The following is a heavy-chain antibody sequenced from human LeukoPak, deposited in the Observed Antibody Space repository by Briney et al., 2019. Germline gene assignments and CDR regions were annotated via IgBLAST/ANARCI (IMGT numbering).Heavy chain of an antibody. CDR3: ARTPPDYGIDY. CDR2: MSPNSGNT. V-gene: IGHV1-8*01. Sequence: GASVKVSCKASGYTFISYDFNWVRQATGQGLEWMGWMSPNSGNTGYAQKFQGRITMTKSTSISTAYMELSDLESEDTAVYYCARTPPDYGIDYWGQGTLVTVSS. D-gene: IGHD4-17*01. J-gene: IGHJ4*02. CDR1: GYTFISYD.